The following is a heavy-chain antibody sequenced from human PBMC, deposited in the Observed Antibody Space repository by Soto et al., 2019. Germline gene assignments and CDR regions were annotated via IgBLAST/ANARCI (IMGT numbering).Heavy chain of an antibody. Sequence: QVHLVESGGGVVQPGTSLRVSCVGSGFTFRSHVIHWVRQAPGKGLEWVALTSYDGSDKYYGDSVRGRFTISRDNSRNTVDLQMDSLRLEDTALYYCARWGTTGGLDVWGQGTLVSVSS. CDR2: TSYDGSDK. CDR3: ARWGTTGGLDV. CDR1: GFTFRSHV. V-gene: IGHV3-30*19. D-gene: IGHD3-16*01. J-gene: IGHJ1*01.